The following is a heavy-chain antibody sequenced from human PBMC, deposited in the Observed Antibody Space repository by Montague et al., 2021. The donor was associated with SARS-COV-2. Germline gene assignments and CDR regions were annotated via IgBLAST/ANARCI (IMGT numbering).Heavy chain of an antibody. CDR1: GGSISSYY. J-gene: IGHJ4*02. CDR2: IYYSGSA. Sequence: SETLSLTCTVSGGSISSYYWSWIRQPPGKGLEWIGYIYYSGSANYNPSLRSRVTISVDTSKNQFSLKLSSVTAADTAVYYCARDLGDYWGQGTLVTVSS. V-gene: IGHV4-59*13. CDR3: ARDLGDY.